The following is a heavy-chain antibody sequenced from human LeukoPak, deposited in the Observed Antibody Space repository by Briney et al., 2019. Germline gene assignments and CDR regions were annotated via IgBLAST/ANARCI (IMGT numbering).Heavy chain of an antibody. V-gene: IGHV3-30*02. CDR2: IQYDESTK. J-gene: IGHJ4*02. Sequence: GGSLRLSCAASGFTFSSYDMHWVRQAPGKGLEWVAFIQYDESTKYYADSLKGRFTISRDNSKNTLYLQMNSLRAEDTAVYYCARDRAGYCGGDCYPIAFDYWGQGTLVTVSS. CDR1: GFTFSSYD. D-gene: IGHD2-21*02. CDR3: ARDRAGYCGGDCYPIAFDY.